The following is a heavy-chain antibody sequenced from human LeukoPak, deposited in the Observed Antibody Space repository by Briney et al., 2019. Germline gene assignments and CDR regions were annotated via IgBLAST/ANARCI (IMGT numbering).Heavy chain of an antibody. D-gene: IGHD6-13*01. V-gene: IGHV4-59*01. CDR1: GGSISPYI. Sequence: PSETLSFTCSVSGGSISPYIWSWIRQPPGKGLEWIAYISYNGNTNYSPSLKSRVTISVDTSKNQFSLRLSSVTAADTAVYYCARASIGAAASHDAFDIWGQGTMVTVSS. CDR3: ARASIGAAASHDAFDI. CDR2: ISYNGNT. J-gene: IGHJ3*02.